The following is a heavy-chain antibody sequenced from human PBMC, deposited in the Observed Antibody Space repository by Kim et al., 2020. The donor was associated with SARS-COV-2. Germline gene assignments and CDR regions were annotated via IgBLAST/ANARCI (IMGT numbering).Heavy chain of an antibody. CDR3: ARAFWGSYRRYFDY. D-gene: IGHD3-16*01. J-gene: IGHJ4*02. V-gene: IGHV1-46*01. Sequence: AQKFQGRVTMTRDTSTSTVYMELSSLRSEDTAVYYCARAFWGSYRRYFDYWGQGTLVTVSS.